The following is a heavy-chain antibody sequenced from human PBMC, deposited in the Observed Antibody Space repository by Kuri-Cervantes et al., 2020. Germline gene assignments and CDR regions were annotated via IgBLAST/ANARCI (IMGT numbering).Heavy chain of an antibody. D-gene: IGHD6-19*01. CDR1: GYTFTSYD. CDR3: ARTPSSGWYRDDAFDI. J-gene: IGHJ3*02. V-gene: IGHV1-8*01. Sequence: ASGKVSCKASGYTFTSYDINWVRQATGQGLEWMGWMNPNSGSTGYAQKFQGRVTMTRNNSISTAYMELSSLRPEDTAVYYCARTPSSGWYRDDAFDIWGQGTMVTVSS. CDR2: MNPNSGST.